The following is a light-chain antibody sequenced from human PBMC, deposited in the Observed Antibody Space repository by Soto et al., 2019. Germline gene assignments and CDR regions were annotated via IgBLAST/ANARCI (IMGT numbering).Light chain of an antibody. CDR2: EVS. V-gene: IGLV2-14*01. CDR3: SSYTSTSTRV. CDR1: SSDVGGYNY. J-gene: IGLJ1*01. Sequence: QSALTQPAFVSGSPGQSITISCTGTSSDVGGYNYVSWYQHPPGKAPKLMISEVSNRPSGVSNRFPGSKSGNTASLTISGLQAEDEADYYCSSYTSTSTRVFGTGTQLTVL.